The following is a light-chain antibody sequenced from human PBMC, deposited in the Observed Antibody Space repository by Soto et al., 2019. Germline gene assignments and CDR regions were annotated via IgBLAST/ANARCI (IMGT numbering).Light chain of an antibody. CDR1: QSISSS. J-gene: IGKJ4*01. CDR2: GAS. Sequence: EIVMTQSPATLSVSPGESATLSCRASQSISSSKLAWYQQNPGQAPRLLMYGASNRATGIPARFSGSGSGTEFTLTISSLQSEDFAVYYCQQYNNWPLTFGGGTKVEIK. CDR3: QQYNNWPLT. V-gene: IGKV3-15*01.